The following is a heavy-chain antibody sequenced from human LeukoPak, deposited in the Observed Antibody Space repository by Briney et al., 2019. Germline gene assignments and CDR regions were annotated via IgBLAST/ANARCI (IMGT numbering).Heavy chain of an antibody. CDR1: GFTFSSYE. CDR3: ARYEYSVVAATRYFQH. V-gene: IGHV3-48*03. CDR2: ISSSGSTI. Sequence: PGGSLRLSCAASGFTFSSYEMNWVRHAPGKGLEWVSYISSSGSTIYYADSVKGRFTISRDNAKNSLYLQMNSLRAEDTAVYYCARYEYSVVAATRYFQHWGQGTLVTVSS. D-gene: IGHD2-15*01. J-gene: IGHJ1*01.